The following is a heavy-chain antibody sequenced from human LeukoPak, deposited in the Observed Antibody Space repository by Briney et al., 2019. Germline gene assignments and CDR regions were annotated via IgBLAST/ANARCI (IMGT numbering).Heavy chain of an antibody. V-gene: IGHV4-4*07. J-gene: IGHJ4*02. CDR1: GGSISSYY. CDR2: IYTSGST. Sequence: PSETLSLTCTASGGSISSYYWSWIRQPAGKGLEWIGRIYTSGSTNYNPSLKSRVTMSVDTSKNQFSLKLSSVTAADTAVYYCARDQHCSSTSCYTFDYWGQGTLVTVSS. CDR3: ARDQHCSSTSCYTFDY. D-gene: IGHD2-2*01.